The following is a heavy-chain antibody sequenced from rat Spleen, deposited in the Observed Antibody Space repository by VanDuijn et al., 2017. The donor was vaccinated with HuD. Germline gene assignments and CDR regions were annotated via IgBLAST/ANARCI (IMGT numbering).Heavy chain of an antibody. D-gene: IGHD1-1*01. CDR2: ITNTGGST. Sequence: EVKLVESGGGLVQPGRSLRLSCAASGFKINNYWMTWIRQAPGKGLEWVASITNTGGSTNYPDSVKGRFSISRDKAKSTLYLQMDSLRSEDTASYYCARREMVTGYFDYWGQGVMVTVSS. CDR1: GFKINNYW. J-gene: IGHJ2*01. CDR3: ARREMVTGYFDY. V-gene: IGHV5-31*01.